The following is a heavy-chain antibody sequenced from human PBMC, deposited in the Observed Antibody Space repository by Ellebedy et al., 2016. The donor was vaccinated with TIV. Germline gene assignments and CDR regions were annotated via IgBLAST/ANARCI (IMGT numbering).Heavy chain of an antibody. CDR2: IDWDDDK. J-gene: IGHJ4*02. D-gene: IGHD6-19*01. V-gene: IGHV2-70*04. CDR1: GFSLRTSGMR. CDR3: AAVTDKSPDY. Sequence: SGPTLVXPTQTLTLTCTFSGFSLRTSGMRVTWIRQPPGKALEWLARIDWDDDKFYSTSLKTRLTISKDTSKNQVVLTMTNMDPVDTATYYCAAVTDKSPDYWGQGILVTVSS.